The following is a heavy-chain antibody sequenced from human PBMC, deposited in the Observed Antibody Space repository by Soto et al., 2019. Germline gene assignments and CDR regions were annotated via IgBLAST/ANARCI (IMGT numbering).Heavy chain of an antibody. V-gene: IGHV4-39*07. CDR1: GGSISSSSYY. CDR3: ARGGPSTMVRGVIQSGANWFDP. CDR2: IYYSGNT. Sequence: TLSLTCTVSGGSISSSSYYWGWIRQPPGKGLEWIGSIYYSGNTYYNPSLKSRVTISVDTSKNQFSLKLSSVTAADTAVYYCARGGPSTMVRGVIQSGANWFDPWGQGTLVTVSS. D-gene: IGHD3-10*01. J-gene: IGHJ5*02.